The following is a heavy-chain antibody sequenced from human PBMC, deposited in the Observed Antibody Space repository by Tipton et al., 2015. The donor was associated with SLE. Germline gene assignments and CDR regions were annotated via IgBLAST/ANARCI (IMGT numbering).Heavy chain of an antibody. Sequence: TLSLTCTVSGGSISSSSYYWGWIRQPPGKGLEWIGSIYYSGSTYYNPSLKSRVTISVDTSKNQFSLKLSSVTAADTAVYYCAREGPFGELSHWGQGTLVTVSS. CDR1: GGSISSSSYY. CDR2: IYYSGST. D-gene: IGHD3-10*01. CDR3: AREGPFGELSH. V-gene: IGHV4-39*07. J-gene: IGHJ4*02.